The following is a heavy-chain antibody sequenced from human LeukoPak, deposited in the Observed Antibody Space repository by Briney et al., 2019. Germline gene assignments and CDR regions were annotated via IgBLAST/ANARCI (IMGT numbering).Heavy chain of an antibody. V-gene: IGHV1-18*01. CDR3: ARDDWNDRAFDI. Sequence: ASVKVSCKASGYTFTSYGISWVRQAPGQGLEWMGWISAYNGNTNYAQKLQGRVTMTTDTSTSTAYMELRSLRSDDTAVYYSARDDWNDRAFDIWGQGTMVTVSS. D-gene: IGHD1-1*01. J-gene: IGHJ3*02. CDR2: ISAYNGNT. CDR1: GYTFTSYG.